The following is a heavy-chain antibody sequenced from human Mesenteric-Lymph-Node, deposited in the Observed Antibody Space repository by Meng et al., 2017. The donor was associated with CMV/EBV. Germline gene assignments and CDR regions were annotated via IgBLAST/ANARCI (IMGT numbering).Heavy chain of an antibody. D-gene: IGHD4-11*01. CDR2: IRYDGGNK. V-gene: IGHV3-30*02. Sequence: GGSLRLSCAASGFTFSSYEMNWVRQAPGKGLEWVAFIRYDGGNKYYADSVKGRFIISRDNSKNTLLLQMYSLTAEDTATYYCAKEHYNNYGSGDYGMDVWGQGTTVTVSS. CDR3: AKEHYNNYGSGDYGMDV. CDR1: GFTFSSYE. J-gene: IGHJ6*02.